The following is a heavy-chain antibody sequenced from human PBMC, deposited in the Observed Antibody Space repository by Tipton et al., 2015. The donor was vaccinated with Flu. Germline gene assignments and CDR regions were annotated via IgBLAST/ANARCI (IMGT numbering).Heavy chain of an antibody. D-gene: IGHD1-26*01. Sequence: AVCGGSFSGYYWSWIRQPPGKGLEWIGEINHSGSTNYNPSLKSRVTISVDTSKNQFSLKLSSVTAADTAVYYCARVGRELLNAFDIWGQGTMVTVSS. CDR1: GGSFSGYY. J-gene: IGHJ3*02. CDR3: ARVGRELLNAFDI. V-gene: IGHV4-34*01. CDR2: INHSGST.